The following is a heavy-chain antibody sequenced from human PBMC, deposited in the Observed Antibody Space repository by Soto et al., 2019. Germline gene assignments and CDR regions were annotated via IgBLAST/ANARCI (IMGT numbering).Heavy chain of an antibody. V-gene: IGHV4-39*02. CDR1: GDSISSGSYY. Sequence: SETLSLTCIVSGDSISSGSYYWGWIRQPPGKGLEWIGSIYYTGSTNYNPSLKSRVTISADTSNNHFSLRLSSVTAADTAVYYCARRRDFGNGHFTAPMHVWGKGTTVTVSS. CDR3: ARRRDFGNGHFTAPMHV. CDR2: IYYTGST. D-gene: IGHD3-3*01. J-gene: IGHJ6*03.